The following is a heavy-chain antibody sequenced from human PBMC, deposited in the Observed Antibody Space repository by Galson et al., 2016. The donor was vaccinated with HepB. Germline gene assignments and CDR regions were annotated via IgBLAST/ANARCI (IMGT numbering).Heavy chain of an antibody. CDR2: IDGPTPNT. CDR3: TTWLSHHFDY. D-gene: IGHD6-19*01. V-gene: IGHV3-23*01. CDR1: GFTFRNYA. Sequence: LRLSCAASGFTFRNYALSWVRRAPGKGLEWVSHIDGPTPNTHYADSVRGRFSIYRDNSRDTLYLQMDSLTAEDSAIYYCTTWLSHHFDYWGQGTRVTVSP. J-gene: IGHJ4*02.